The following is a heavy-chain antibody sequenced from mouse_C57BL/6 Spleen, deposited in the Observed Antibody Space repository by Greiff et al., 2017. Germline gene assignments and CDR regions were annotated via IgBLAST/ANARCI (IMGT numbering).Heavy chain of an antibody. D-gene: IGHD2-3*01. J-gene: IGHJ4*01. V-gene: IGHV1-64*01. Sequence: QVQLQQSGAELVKPGASVKLSCKASGYTFTSYWMHWVKQRPGQGLEWIGMIHPNSGSTNYNEKFKSKATLTVDKSSSTAYMQLSSLTSEDSAVYYCARSTGLLPYAMDYWGQGTSVTVSS. CDR3: ARSTGLLPYAMDY. CDR1: GYTFTSYW. CDR2: IHPNSGST.